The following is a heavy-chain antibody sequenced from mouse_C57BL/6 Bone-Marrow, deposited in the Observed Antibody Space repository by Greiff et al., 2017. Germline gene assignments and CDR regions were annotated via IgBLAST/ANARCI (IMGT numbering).Heavy chain of an antibody. CDR3: TRGVYYGNYDFAY. CDR1: GYTFTSYW. Sequence: VQLQQSGTVLARPGASVKMSCKTSGYTFTSYWMHWVNQRPGQGLEWIGAIYPGNSDTSYNQKIKGKAKLTAVTSASPAYMELSSLTNEDSAVXYCTRGVYYGNYDFAYWGQGTLVTVSA. D-gene: IGHD2-1*01. CDR2: IYPGNSDT. J-gene: IGHJ3*01. V-gene: IGHV1-5*01.